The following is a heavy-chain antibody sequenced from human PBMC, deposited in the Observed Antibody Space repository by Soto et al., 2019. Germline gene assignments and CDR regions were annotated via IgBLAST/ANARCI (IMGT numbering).Heavy chain of an antibody. V-gene: IGHV3-21*01. CDR2: ITTSSSFR. J-gene: IGHJ4*02. CDR1: GCTFSTHS. D-gene: IGHD2-15*01. Sequence: GGSLRLSCAASGCTFSTHSMNWVRQAPGRGLEWVADITTSSSFRFYADSVKGRFTISRDDARNSLYLQMNSLRVEDTGVYYCARDLGVALATLTLDSWGQGTLVTVSS. CDR3: ARDLGVALATLTLDS.